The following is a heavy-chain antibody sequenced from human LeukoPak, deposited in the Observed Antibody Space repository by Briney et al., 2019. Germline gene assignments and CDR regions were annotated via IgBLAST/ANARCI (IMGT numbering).Heavy chain of an antibody. CDR2: IYPGDSDT. CDR3: ARHRDTAMVYDAFDI. V-gene: IGHV5-51*01. Sequence: GESLKISCKGSGYSFTSYWIGWVRQMPGEGLEWMGIIYPGDSDTRYSPSFQGQVTISADKSISTAYLQWSSLKASDTAMYYCARHRDTAMVYDAFDIWGQGTMVTVSS. J-gene: IGHJ3*02. D-gene: IGHD5-18*01. CDR1: GYSFTSYW.